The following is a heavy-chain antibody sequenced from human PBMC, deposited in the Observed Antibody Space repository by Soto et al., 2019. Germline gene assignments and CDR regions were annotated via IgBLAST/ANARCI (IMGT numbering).Heavy chain of an antibody. CDR2: ISGSGGST. CDR1: GFTFSSYA. CDR3: AKPLWDCGGDCYPPGGAFDI. D-gene: IGHD2-21*02. J-gene: IGHJ3*02. V-gene: IGHV3-23*01. Sequence: PGGSLGLSCAASGFTFSSYAMSWVRQAPGKGLEWVSAISGSGGSTYYADSVKGRFTISRDNSKNTLYLQMNSLRAEDTAVYYCAKPLWDCGGDCYPPGGAFDIWGQGTMVTVSS.